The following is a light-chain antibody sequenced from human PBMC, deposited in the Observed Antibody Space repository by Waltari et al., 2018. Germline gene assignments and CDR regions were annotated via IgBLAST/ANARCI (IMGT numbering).Light chain of an antibody. V-gene: IGLV1-40*01. Sequence: QSVLTQPPSVSGAPGQRVTISCTGRGPNLGAGYGVPWYQQLPRAAPKLLIYGSTSRPLGVPDRFFGSTSGTSASLAITGLQAEDEADYYCQSYDTSLRVVFGGGTKLTVL. J-gene: IGLJ2*01. CDR3: QSYDTSLRVV. CDR1: GPNLGAGYG. CDR2: GST.